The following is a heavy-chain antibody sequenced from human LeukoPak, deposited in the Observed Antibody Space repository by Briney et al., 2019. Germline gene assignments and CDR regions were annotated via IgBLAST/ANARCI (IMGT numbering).Heavy chain of an antibody. CDR2: ISDNGGST. CDR1: GFTFSSYA. V-gene: IGHV3-23*01. CDR3: AKPPPDSSSWLFDY. D-gene: IGHD6-13*01. J-gene: IGHJ4*02. Sequence: GGSLRLSCAASGFTFSSYAMSWVRQAPGKGLEWVSTISDNGGSTYYADSVKGRFTISRDNSRNTLYLQMNSLRAEDTAVYYCAKPPPDSSSWLFDYWGQGALVTVSS.